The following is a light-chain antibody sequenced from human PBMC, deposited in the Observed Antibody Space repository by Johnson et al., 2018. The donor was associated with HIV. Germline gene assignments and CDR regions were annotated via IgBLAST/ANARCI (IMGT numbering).Light chain of an antibody. CDR2: DNN. J-gene: IGLJ1*01. V-gene: IGLV1-51*01. Sequence: QSVLTQPPSVSAASGQRVDISCSGGSSNIWNNYVSWYQQLPGTAPRLLIYDNNKRPSGIPDRFSGSKSGTSATLGITGLQTGDEADYYCGTWDSSLTSYVFGAGTKVTVL. CDR3: GTWDSSLTSYV. CDR1: SSNIWNNY.